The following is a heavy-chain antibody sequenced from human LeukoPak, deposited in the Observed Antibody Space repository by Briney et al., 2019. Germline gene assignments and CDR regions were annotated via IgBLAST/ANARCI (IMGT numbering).Heavy chain of an antibody. CDR1: GFTFSSYG. CDR3: ARAYIAPSGMAFDL. CDR2: ISGSGGST. J-gene: IGHJ3*01. V-gene: IGHV3-23*01. Sequence: PGGTLRLSCAASGFTFSSYGMSWVRQAPGKGLEWVSAISGSGGSTYYADSVKGRFTISRDSAKSSLFLQMNSLRAEDTAVYYCARAYIAPSGMAFDLWGQGTMVTVSS. D-gene: IGHD6-13*01.